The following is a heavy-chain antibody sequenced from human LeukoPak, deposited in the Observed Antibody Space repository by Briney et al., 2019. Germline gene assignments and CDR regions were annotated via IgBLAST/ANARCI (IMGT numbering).Heavy chain of an antibody. D-gene: IGHD2-15*01. CDR2: ISYDGSNK. CDR1: GLTFSSYA. J-gene: IGHJ4*02. V-gene: IGHV3-30-3*01. CDR3: AREGYCSGGSCYSADYFDY. Sequence: GGSLRLSCAASGLTFSSYAMHWVRQAPGKGLEWVAVISYDGSNKYYADSVKGRFTISRDNSKNTLYLQMNSLRAEDTAVYYCAREGYCSGGSCYSADYFDYWGQGTLVTVSS.